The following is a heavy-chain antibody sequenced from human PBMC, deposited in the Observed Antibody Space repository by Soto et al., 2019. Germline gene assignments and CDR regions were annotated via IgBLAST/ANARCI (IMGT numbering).Heavy chain of an antibody. CDR2: LSHTATNL. CDR1: GFTFSSYA. D-gene: IGHD5-12*01. J-gene: IGHJ4*02. CDR3: VKSAGDQWMFDY. V-gene: IGHV3-23*01. Sequence: EVHLSESGGGLVQPGGSLRLSCAASGFTFSSYAMSWVRQAPGKGLQWVSALSHTATNLFYADSVRGRFTISRDNSKNTLSLQMNGLRAEDTAIYYCVKSAGDQWMFDYWGQGVLVTVSS.